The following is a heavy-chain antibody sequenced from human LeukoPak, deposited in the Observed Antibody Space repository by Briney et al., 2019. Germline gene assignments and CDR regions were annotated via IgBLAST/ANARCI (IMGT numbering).Heavy chain of an antibody. D-gene: IGHD5-18*01. V-gene: IGHV4-59*01. CDR3: ARAGTRMVTIDY. CDR1: GGSISSYY. CDR2: IYYSGST. Sequence: PSETLSLTCTVSGGSISSYYWSWIRQPPGKGLEWIGYIYYSGSTNYNPSHKSRVTISVDTSKNQFSLKLSSVTAADTAVYYCARAGTRMVTIDYWGQGTLVTVSS. J-gene: IGHJ4*02.